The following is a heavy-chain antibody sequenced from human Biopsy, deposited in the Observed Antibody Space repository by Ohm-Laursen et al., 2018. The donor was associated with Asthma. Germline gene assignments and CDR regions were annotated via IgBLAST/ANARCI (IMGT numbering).Heavy chain of an antibody. J-gene: IGHJ5*02. CDR1: GFTFMGYH. CDR2: INPNGGAT. CDR3: ARGQKSPGNRWFDP. Sequence: ASVKVSCKASGFTFMGYHIFWIRQAPGQGLEWMGRINPNGGATHYAQKFQGRVTLSRDTSISTAYMDLSALRSDDTAVYYCARGQKSPGNRWFDPWGQGTLVTVSS. V-gene: IGHV1-2*06. D-gene: IGHD1-14*01.